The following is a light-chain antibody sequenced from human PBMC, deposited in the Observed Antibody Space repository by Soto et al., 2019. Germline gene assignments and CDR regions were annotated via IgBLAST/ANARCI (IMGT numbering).Light chain of an antibody. CDR1: SGSVSSTYY. Sequence: QTVVTQEPSVSVSPGGTVTLTCGLTSGSVSSTYYPSWYQQTPGQAPRTLIYNPNTRSSGVPDRFSASIVGNKAALTITGAQADDESEYYCALYMGRGISVFGGGTKLTVL. V-gene: IGLV8-61*01. J-gene: IGLJ2*01. CDR3: ALYMGRGISV. CDR2: NPN.